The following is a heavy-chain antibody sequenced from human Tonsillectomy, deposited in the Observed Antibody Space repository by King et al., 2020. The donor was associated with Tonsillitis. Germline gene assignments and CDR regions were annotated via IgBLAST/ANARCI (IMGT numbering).Heavy chain of an antibody. J-gene: IGHJ6*03. D-gene: IGHD1-20*01. CDR1: GGSISSGSYY. V-gene: IGHV4-61*02. Sequence: VQLQESGPGLVKPSQTLSLTCTVSGGSISSGSYYWSWIRQPAGKGLEWIGRIYTSGSTNYNPSLKSRVTISVDTSKNQFSLKLSPVTAADTSVYYCSRDRYDSPYYYYMDVWGQGTTVTVSS. CDR2: IYTSGST. CDR3: SRDRYDSPYYYYMDV.